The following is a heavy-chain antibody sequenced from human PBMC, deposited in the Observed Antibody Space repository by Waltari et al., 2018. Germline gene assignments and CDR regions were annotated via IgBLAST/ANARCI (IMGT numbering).Heavy chain of an antibody. V-gene: IGHV3-48*04. Sequence: EVQLVESGGGLVQPGGCMRLSCEVFRFTVSSYSMNWVRQAPGKGLEWVSYISSSSSTIYYADSVKGRFTISRDNAKNSLYLQMNSLRAEDTAVYYCAREAERMAVWGKGTTVTISS. CDR2: ISSSSSTI. J-gene: IGHJ6*04. CDR3: AREAERMAV. CDR1: RFTVSSYS.